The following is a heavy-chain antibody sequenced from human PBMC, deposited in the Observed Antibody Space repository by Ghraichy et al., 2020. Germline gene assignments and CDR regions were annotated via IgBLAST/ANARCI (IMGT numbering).Heavy chain of an antibody. Sequence: GGSLRLSCAASGFTFSSYSMNWVRQAPGKALEWVSSISSSSSYIYYADSVKGRFTISRDNAKNSLYLQMNSLRAEDTAVYYCAREAIITMVRGDNWFDPWGQGTLVTVSS. D-gene: IGHD3-10*01. J-gene: IGHJ5*02. V-gene: IGHV3-21*01. CDR2: ISSSSSYI. CDR3: AREAIITMVRGDNWFDP. CDR1: GFTFSSYS.